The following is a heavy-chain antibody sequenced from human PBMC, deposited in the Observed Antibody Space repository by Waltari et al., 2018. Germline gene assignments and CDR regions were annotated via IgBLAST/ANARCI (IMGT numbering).Heavy chain of an antibody. Sequence: QVQLVESGGGVVQPGGSLRLSCAASGFTFSSYGMHWVRQAPGKGLGLVAFIRYHGSNKYYADSVRGRFTISRDNSKNTLYLQMNSLSAEDTAVYYCAKDSLRPIALAGKGNYWGQVTLVTVSS. CDR3: AKDSLRPIALAGKGNY. J-gene: IGHJ4*02. V-gene: IGHV3-30*02. CDR2: IRYHGSNK. D-gene: IGHD6-19*01. CDR1: GFTFSSYG.